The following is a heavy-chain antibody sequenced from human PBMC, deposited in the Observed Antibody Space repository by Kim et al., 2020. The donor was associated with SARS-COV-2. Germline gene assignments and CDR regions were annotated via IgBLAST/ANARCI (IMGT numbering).Heavy chain of an antibody. D-gene: IGHD3-16*01. CDR1: GFIFSRYW. CDR2: INEDGSEK. CDR3: GRSGGSDLYS. Sequence: GGSLRLSCGASGFIFSRYWLTWVRQAPGKELEWVANINEDGSEKYYVGSVEGRFTISSDNAKNSLYLQINSLRADDTAIYYCGRSGGSDLYSWGQGTLVTVSS. J-gene: IGHJ4*02. V-gene: IGHV3-7*01.